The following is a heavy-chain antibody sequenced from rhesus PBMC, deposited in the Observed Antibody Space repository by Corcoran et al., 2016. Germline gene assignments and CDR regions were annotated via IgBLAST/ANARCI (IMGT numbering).Heavy chain of an antibody. CDR3: ARGSTVLVVVATDAFDF. D-gene: IGHD2-21*01. CDR1: GYSISSGYG. CDR2: ISYSGST. V-gene: IGHV4-122*02. J-gene: IGHJ3*01. Sequence: QLQLQESGPGLVKPSETLSLTCAVSGYSISSGYGWSWIRQPPGKGLELIGYISYSGSTSDNPSLKILVTISRDTSKNQCSLKLSSVTAADTAVYYCARGSTVLVVVATDAFDFWGQGLRVTVSS.